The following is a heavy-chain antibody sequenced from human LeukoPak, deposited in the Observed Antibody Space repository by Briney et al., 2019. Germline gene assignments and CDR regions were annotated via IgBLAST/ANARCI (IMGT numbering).Heavy chain of an antibody. CDR2: IYYSGSS. CDR3: ARQYDSSGYYYFDY. D-gene: IGHD3-22*01. J-gene: IGHJ4*02. CDR1: GGSISSSSNY. Sequence: SETLSLTCTVSGGSISSSSNYWGWIRQPPGKGLEWTGSIYYSGSSYYNPSLKSRVTISVDTSKNQFSLKLSSVTAADTAVYYCARQYDSSGYYYFDYWGQGTLVTVSS. V-gene: IGHV4-39*01.